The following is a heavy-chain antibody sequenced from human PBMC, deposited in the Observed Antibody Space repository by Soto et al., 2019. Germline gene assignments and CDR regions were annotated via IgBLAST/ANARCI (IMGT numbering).Heavy chain of an antibody. V-gene: IGHV1-18*01. CDR1: GYTFTSYG. Sequence: ASVKVSCKASGYTFTSYGISWVRQAPGQGLELMGWISAYNGNTNYAQKLQVRVTMTTDTSTSTAYIELRSLRSDDTAVYYCARDILRYFDAPEEWFEPWGQGTLVTVSS. D-gene: IGHD3-9*01. CDR2: ISAYNGNT. CDR3: ARDILRYFDAPEEWFEP. J-gene: IGHJ5*02.